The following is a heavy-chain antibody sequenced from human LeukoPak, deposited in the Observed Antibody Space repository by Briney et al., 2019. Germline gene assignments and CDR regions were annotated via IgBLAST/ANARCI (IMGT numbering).Heavy chain of an antibody. CDR1: GFTFSSFD. Sequence: GGSLRLSCAASGFTFSSFDTSWVRQAPGKGLEWVSGISGSGGSTYYADSVKGRFTISRDNSKNTLFLQMNGLRAEDTAIYYCAKDFSAGTYFDYWGQGTLVTVSS. J-gene: IGHJ4*02. CDR2: ISGSGGST. V-gene: IGHV3-23*01. CDR3: AKDFSAGTYFDY. D-gene: IGHD6-13*01.